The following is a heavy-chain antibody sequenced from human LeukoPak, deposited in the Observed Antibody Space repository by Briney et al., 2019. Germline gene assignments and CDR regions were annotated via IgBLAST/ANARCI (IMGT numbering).Heavy chain of an antibody. J-gene: IGHJ6*03. CDR1: GFTFSSYW. V-gene: IGHV3-7*01. Sequence: GGSLRLSCAASGFTFSSYWMSWVRQAPGKGLEWVANIKQDGSEKYYVDSVKGRFTISRDNAKNSLYLQMNSLRAEDTAVYYCARNFRPFEYYYYYYMDVWGEGTTVTVSS. CDR2: IKQDGSEK. CDR3: ARNFRPFEYYYYYYMDV. D-gene: IGHD3-9*01.